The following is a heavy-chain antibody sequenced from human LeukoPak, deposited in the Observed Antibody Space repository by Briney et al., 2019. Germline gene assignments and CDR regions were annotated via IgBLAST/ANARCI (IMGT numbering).Heavy chain of an antibody. V-gene: IGHV3-21*01. CDR3: ARVPHAMVRGVIITEFYFDY. CDR2: ISSSSNYI. Sequence: GGSLRLSCAASGLTFSSYSMNWVRQAPGKGLEWVSSISSSSNYIDYADSVKGRFTISRDNAKNSLYLQMNGLRAEDTAVYYCARVPHAMVRGVIITEFYFDYWGQGTLVTVSS. D-gene: IGHD3-10*01. CDR1: GLTFSSYS. J-gene: IGHJ4*02.